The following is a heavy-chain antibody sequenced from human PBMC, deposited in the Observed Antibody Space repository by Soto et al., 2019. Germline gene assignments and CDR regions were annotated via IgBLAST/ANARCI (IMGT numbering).Heavy chain of an antibody. CDR3: ARPGITMVRGARYYYYGMDV. Sequence: ASVKVSCKASGYTFADYDINWVRQAPGQGLEWMGGIIPIFGTANYAQKFQGRVTITADESTSTAYMELSSLRSEDTAVYYCARPGITMVRGARYYYYGMDVWGQGTTVTVSS. V-gene: IGHV1-69*13. D-gene: IGHD3-10*01. J-gene: IGHJ6*02. CDR2: IIPIFGTA. CDR1: GYTFADYD.